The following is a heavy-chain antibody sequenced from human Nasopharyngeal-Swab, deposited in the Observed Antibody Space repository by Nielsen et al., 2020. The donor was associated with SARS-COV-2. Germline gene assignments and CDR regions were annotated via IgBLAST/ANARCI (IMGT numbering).Heavy chain of an antibody. V-gene: IGHV4-38-2*02. CDR3: ARELSNTPKYNWFDP. CDR2: IYHGGST. D-gene: IGHD5-18*01. CDR1: GYSISSGYY. J-gene: IGHJ5*02. Sequence: SETLSLTCTVSGYSISSGYYWAWSRQPPGKGLEWIGSIYHGGSTYYTPSLESRVTISVDTSNNHFSLKLTSVAAADTAVYYCARELSNTPKYNWFDPWGQGTLVTVSS.